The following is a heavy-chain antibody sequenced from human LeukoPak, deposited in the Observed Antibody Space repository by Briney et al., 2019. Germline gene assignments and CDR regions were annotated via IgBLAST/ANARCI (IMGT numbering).Heavy chain of an antibody. CDR2: IIPIFGTA. CDR3: ARRAIYYDSSGYYSYYFDY. J-gene: IGHJ4*02. V-gene: IGHV1-69*13. D-gene: IGHD3-22*01. CDR1: GGTFSSYA. Sequence: ASVKVSCKASGGTFSSYAISWVRQAPGQGLEWMGGIIPIFGTANHAQKFQGRVTITADESTSTAYMELSSLRSEDTAVYYCARRAIYYDSSGYYSYYFDYWGQGTLVTVSS.